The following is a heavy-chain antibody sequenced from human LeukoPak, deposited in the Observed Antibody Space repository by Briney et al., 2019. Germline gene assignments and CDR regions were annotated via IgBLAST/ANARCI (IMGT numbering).Heavy chain of an antibody. D-gene: IGHD4-17*01. V-gene: IGHV1-18*01. J-gene: IGHJ6*02. CDR1: GYTFTSYG. CDR2: ISAYNGNT. Sequence: ASVKVSCKASGYTFTSYGISWVRQAPGQGLEWMGWISAYNGNTNYAQKLQGRVTMTTDTSTSTAYMELRSLRSDDTAVYYCANTYGDYVWNGMDVWGQGTTVTVSS. CDR3: ANTYGDYVWNGMDV.